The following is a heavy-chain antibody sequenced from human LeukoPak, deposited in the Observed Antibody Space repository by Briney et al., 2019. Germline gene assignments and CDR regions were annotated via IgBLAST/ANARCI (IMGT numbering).Heavy chain of an antibody. V-gene: IGHV3-23*01. CDR3: ARVLRYCSGGNCYSGGLGYMDV. CDR2: VSGNGAYT. CDR1: GFTLHSYS. Sequence: GGSLRLSCAASGFTLHSYSMSWVRQAPGKGLEWVSGVSGNGAYTYYADSVKGRFTISRDNSKNTVYLQMNSLRAEDTAVYYCARVLRYCSGGNCYSGGLGYMDVWGKGTTVTVSS. D-gene: IGHD2-15*01. J-gene: IGHJ6*03.